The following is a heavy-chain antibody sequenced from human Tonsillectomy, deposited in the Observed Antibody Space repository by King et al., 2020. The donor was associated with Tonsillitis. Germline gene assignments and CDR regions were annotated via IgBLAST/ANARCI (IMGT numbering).Heavy chain of an antibody. J-gene: IGHJ4*02. D-gene: IGHD6-19*01. CDR2: IRSRPYGGTP. CDR3: TSLTSGWYSDY. Sequence: DVQLVESGGGLVQPGRSLRLSCTTSGFVFGDFVLSWVRQAPGKGLEWLGFIRSRPYGGTPEYAASVKGRFTILRDDSKSIAYLEIDSLKTEDTAVYHCTSLTSGWYSDYWGQGTLVTVSS. CDR1: GFVFGDFV. V-gene: IGHV3-49*04.